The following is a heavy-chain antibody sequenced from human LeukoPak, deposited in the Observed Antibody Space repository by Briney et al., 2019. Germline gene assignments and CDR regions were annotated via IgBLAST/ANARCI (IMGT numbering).Heavy chain of an antibody. V-gene: IGHV1-69*04. J-gene: IGHJ4*02. Sequence: ASVKVSCKASGGTFSSYAISWVRQAPGQGLEWMGRIIPILGIANYAQKFQGRVTITADKSTSTAYMELSSLRSEDTAVYYCASSIGVVPAAIGYRGQGTLVTVSS. CDR3: ASSIGVVPAAIGY. CDR2: IIPILGIA. CDR1: GGTFSSYA. D-gene: IGHD2-2*01.